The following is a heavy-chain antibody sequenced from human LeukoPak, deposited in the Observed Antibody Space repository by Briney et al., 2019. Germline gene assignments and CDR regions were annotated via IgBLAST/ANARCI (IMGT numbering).Heavy chain of an antibody. CDR3: ARDPPVRAFDY. J-gene: IGHJ4*02. D-gene: IGHD3-10*01. CDR1: GFTFDDYA. CDR2: ISGSGGST. V-gene: IGHV3-23*01. Sequence: GGSLRLSCAASGFTFDDYAMHWVRQAPGKGLEWVSAISGSGGSTYYADSVKGRFTISRDNAKNSLYLQMNSLRAEDTAVYYCARDPPVRAFDYWGQGTLVTVSS.